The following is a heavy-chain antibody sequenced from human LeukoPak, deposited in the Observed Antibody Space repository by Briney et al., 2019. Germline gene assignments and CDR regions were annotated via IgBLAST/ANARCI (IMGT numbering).Heavy chain of an antibody. J-gene: IGHJ4*02. V-gene: IGHV1-2*02. Sequence: ASVKVSCKASGYTFTDYYILWVRQAPGQGLEWMGWVNPNSGDTYYAQKFQGRVTMTRDTSTSTVYMELSSLRSDDTAVYYCARGEGSWYSNYWGQGTLVTVSS. CDR1: GYTFTDYY. D-gene: IGHD6-13*01. CDR3: ARGEGSWYSNY. CDR2: VNPNSGDT.